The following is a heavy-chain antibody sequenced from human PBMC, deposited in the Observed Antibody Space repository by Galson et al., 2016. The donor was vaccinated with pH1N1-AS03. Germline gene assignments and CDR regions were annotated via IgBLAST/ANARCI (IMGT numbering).Heavy chain of an antibody. CDR1: GSTFSLKS. D-gene: IGHD1-26*01. V-gene: IGHV3-21*01. Sequence: SLRLSCADSGSTFSLKSMNWVRQAPGKGLEWISSISSSGSHIYYADSVKGRLTISRDNAKNSLYLQMNRLRDEDTAVYYCARDLSGEGSPVGYAMAVWGPGTTVTVSS. J-gene: IGHJ6*02. CDR3: ARDLSGEGSPVGYAMAV. CDR2: ISSSGSHI.